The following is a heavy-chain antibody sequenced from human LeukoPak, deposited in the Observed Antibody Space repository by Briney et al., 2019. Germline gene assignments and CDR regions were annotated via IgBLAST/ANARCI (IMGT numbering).Heavy chain of an antibody. Sequence: PSETLSLTCTVSGGSISSGSYYWSWIRQPAGKGLEWIGRIYTSGSTNYNPSLKSRVTISVDTSKNQFSLKLSPVTAADTAVYYCARVLRYCSGGNCYSGGLGYMDVWGKGTTVTISS. D-gene: IGHD2-15*01. CDR2: IYTSGST. V-gene: IGHV4-61*02. J-gene: IGHJ6*03. CDR1: GGSISSGSYY. CDR3: ARVLRYCSGGNCYSGGLGYMDV.